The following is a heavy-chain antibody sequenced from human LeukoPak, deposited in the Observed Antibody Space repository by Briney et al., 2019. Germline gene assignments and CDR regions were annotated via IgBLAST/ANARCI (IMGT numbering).Heavy chain of an antibody. D-gene: IGHD5-18*01. Sequence: PSETLSLTCTVSGGSIDTYYWNWIRQPPGKGLEWIGYVFHTGSTNYNPSLKSRVTISVDTSKNQFSLKLSSVTAADTAVYYCARGLRGYSYGYVPWELYYYMDVWGKGTTVTISS. J-gene: IGHJ6*03. CDR2: VFHTGST. CDR1: GGSIDTYY. CDR3: ARGLRGYSYGYVPWELYYYMDV. V-gene: IGHV4-59*01.